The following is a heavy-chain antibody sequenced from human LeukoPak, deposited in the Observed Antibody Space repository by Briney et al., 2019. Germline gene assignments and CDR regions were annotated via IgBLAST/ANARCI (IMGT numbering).Heavy chain of an antibody. J-gene: IGHJ4*02. CDR3: ARSSYTKVAYYFDY. CDR1: GGSISSSSYY. D-gene: IGHD4-23*01. Sequence: KPSETLSLTCTVSGGSISSSSYYWGWIRQPPGKGLEWIGSIYYSGSTYYNPSLRSRVAIAVDTSKNQFSLKLSSVTAADTAVYFCARSSYTKVAYYFDYWGQGTLVTVSS. CDR2: IYYSGST. V-gene: IGHV4-39*07.